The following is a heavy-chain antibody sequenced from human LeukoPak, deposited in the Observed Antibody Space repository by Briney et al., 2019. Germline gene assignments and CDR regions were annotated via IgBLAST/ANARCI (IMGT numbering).Heavy chain of an antibody. CDR2: IYYSGNT. J-gene: IGHJ6*03. V-gene: IGHV4-39*01. CDR3: SRLSYYNYYMDV. CDR1: GGSISSNSYY. Sequence: PSETLSLTCTVSGGSISSNSYYWAWLHQPPGKGLEWIGTIYYSGNTYYNPSLKSRVTISIDTSKNQFSLKLSSVTAADTAVYYSSRLSYYNYYMDVWGKGTTVTVSS.